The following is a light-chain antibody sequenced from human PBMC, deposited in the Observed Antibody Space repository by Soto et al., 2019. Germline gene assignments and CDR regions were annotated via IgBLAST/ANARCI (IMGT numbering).Light chain of an antibody. J-gene: IGKJ5*01. V-gene: IGKV3-20*01. Sequence: EIVLPQSPATLSLSPGERATLSCRASQSVSSYLAWYQQKPGQAPRLLIFAASSRASGIPDRFSGSGSGTDFTLTISRLEPEDFALFYCQYHGSSPITFGQGTRLEIK. CDR2: AAS. CDR3: QYHGSSPIT. CDR1: QSVSSY.